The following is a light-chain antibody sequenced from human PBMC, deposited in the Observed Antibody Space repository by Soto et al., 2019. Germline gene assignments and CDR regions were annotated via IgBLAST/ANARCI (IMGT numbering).Light chain of an antibody. CDR1: QSVSTTH. V-gene: IGKV3-20*01. J-gene: IGKJ2*01. CDR2: NTS. Sequence: EIVLTQSPGTLSLSPGERATLSCRASQSVSTTHLAWYQQKRGQAPRLLIYNTSTRATGFPARFSGSGSGTDFTLTISRLEPEDFATYYCQQYETYFRYTFGQGTKLDIK. CDR3: QQYETYFRYT.